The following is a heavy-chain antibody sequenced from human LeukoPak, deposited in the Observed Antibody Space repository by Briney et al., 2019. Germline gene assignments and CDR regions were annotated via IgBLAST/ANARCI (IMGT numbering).Heavy chain of an antibody. CDR2: VSDDGRTT. V-gene: IGHV3-30*18. CDR3: AKEGEAPVAKYAFDI. Sequence: GGSLRLSCAASGVTFSSYSMNWVRQAPGKGLEWVAVVSDDGRTTYYADSAKDRFTISRDNSKNTMYLQMDSLRVEDAGVFYCAKEGEAPVAKYAFDIWGQGTKVTVSS. J-gene: IGHJ3*02. CDR1: GVTFSSYS. D-gene: IGHD2-2*01.